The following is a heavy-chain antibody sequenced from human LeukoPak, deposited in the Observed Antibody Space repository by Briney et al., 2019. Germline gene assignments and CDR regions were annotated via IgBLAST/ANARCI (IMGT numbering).Heavy chain of an antibody. D-gene: IGHD6-6*01. J-gene: IGHJ4*02. CDR2: ISWNSGSM. CDR3: ATGDAIAARLTYFDY. CDR1: GFTFSSYA. V-gene: IGHV3-9*01. Sequence: GGSLRLSCAASGFTFSSYAMHWVRQAPGKGLEWVSGISWNSGSMGYAGSVKGRFTISRDNAQNSLYLQMNGRRAEDPALYYCATGDAIAARLTYFDYWGPGTLVTVSS.